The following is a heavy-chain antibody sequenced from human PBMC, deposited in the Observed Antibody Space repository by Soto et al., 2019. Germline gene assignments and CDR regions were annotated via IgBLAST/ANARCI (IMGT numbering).Heavy chain of an antibody. J-gene: IGHJ4*02. CDR1: GAPVGSVRFY. Sequence: PSETLSLTCSVSGAPVGSVRFYWSWIRQPPGKGLEWMGYIYYYSGSTTYNPSLKSRVAISVDTSKNQFSLRLSSVTAADTAVYYCARETGYSSGYFYFDFWGQGTLVTVSS. V-gene: IGHV4-61*01. CDR2: IYYYSGST. CDR3: ARETGYSSGYFYFDF. D-gene: IGHD6-19*01.